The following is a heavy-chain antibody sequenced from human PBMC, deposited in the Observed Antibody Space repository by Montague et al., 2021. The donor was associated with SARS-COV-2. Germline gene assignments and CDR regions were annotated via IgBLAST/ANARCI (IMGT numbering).Heavy chain of an antibody. CDR1: GGSIGTYY. J-gene: IGHJ6*02. CDR2: SYYTGST. CDR3: ARDNYGDWGYYGLDV. Sequence: SETLSLTCTVSGGSIGTYYWNWIRQSPGKGLEWLGYSYYTGSTKYSPSLKSRVTISMDTSRDQLSLRLKSVTAADTAVYYCARDNYGDWGYYGLDVWGQGTTVIVSS. V-gene: IGHV4-59*01. D-gene: IGHD4-17*01.